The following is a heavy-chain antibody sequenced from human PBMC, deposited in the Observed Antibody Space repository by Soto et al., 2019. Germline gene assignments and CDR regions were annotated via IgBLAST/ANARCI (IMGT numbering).Heavy chain of an antibody. V-gene: IGHV3-9*01. J-gene: IGHJ4*02. CDR1: GFTFDDYA. CDR2: LSWNSGSI. Sequence: SLRLSCAASGFTFDDYAMHWVRQAPGKGLEWVSGLSWNSGSIGYADSVKGRFTISRDNAKNSLYLQMNSLRGEDTAFYYCAKGRGTGCYPLIDYWGQGTLVTVSS. CDR3: AKGRGTGCYPLIDY. D-gene: IGHD2-2*01.